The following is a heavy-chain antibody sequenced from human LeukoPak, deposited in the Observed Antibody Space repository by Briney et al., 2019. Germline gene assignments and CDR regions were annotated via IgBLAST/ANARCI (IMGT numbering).Heavy chain of an antibody. J-gene: IGHJ4*02. Sequence: GSXRLSCAASGFTFSSYSMNWVRQAPGKGLEWVSSISSSSSYIYYADSVKGRFTISRDNAKNSLYLQMNSLRAEDTAVYYCARASYYDFWSGYYNYWGQGTLVTVSS. D-gene: IGHD3-3*01. CDR3: ARASYYDFWSGYYNY. V-gene: IGHV3-21*01. CDR2: ISSSSSYI. CDR1: GFTFSSYS.